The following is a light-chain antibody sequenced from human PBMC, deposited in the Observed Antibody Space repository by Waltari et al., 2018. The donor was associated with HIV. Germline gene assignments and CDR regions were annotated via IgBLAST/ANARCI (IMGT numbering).Light chain of an antibody. CDR2: NDS. J-gene: IGLJ3*02. CDR3: QSAESTGIGV. CDR1: VLPKQY. V-gene: IGLV3-25*03. Sequence: SYELTQPPSVSVSPGQTARITCSGAVLPKQYAYWYQQMPGQAPVLVIDNDSERPSGIPERFSASSSGTTVTLTISGVQAEDEADYYCQSAESTGIGVFGGGTKLTVL.